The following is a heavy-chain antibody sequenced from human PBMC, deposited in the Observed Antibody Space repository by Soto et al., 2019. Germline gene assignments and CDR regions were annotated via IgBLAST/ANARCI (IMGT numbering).Heavy chain of an antibody. Sequence: GGSLRLSCAASGFTFSNAWMSWVRQAPGKGLEWVGRIKSISDGGTTDYAAPVKGRFTISRDDSKNTLYLQMNSLKTEDTAVYFCTTDADIVWGQGTLVTVS. V-gene: IGHV3-15*01. CDR1: GFTFSNAW. CDR3: TTDADIV. CDR2: IKSISDGGTT. J-gene: IGHJ4*02. D-gene: IGHD5-12*01.